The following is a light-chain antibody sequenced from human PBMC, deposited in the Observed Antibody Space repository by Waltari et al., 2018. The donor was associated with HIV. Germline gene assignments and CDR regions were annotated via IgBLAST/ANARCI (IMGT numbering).Light chain of an antibody. J-gene: IGLJ2*01. CDR3: ASYTSSSTVV. CDR2: DVS. Sequence: HSALTQPASVSGSPGQSITISCTGTSSAVGGYDYVHWYQHYPGRAPKLMIYDVSHRPSGVANRFSASKSGNTASLTISGLQAEDEADYYCASYTSSSTVVFGGGTKLTVL. CDR1: SSAVGGYDY. V-gene: IGLV2-14*03.